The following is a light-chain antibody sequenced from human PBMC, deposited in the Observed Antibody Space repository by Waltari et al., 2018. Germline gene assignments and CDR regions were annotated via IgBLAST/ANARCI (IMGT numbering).Light chain of an antibody. J-gene: IGKJ2*01. CDR3: QQCYTFPYT. V-gene: IGKV4-1*01. CDR2: WAS. CDR1: PSVVFSSNNKKY. Sequence: DVVLTQSPDSLAVSLGERATINCKSSPSVVFSSNNKKYLAWYQQKPGQPPKLLITWASTRESGVPDRFSGSGSETDFTLTISSLQAEDVAVYYCQQCYTFPYTFGQGTKLEIK.